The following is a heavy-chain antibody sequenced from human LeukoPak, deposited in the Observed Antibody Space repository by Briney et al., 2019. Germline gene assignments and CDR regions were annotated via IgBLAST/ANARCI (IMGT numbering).Heavy chain of an antibody. CDR1: RYTFTGYY. CDR2: INPNSGGT. J-gene: IGHJ4*02. Sequence: ASVKVSCKASRYTFTGYYMHWVRQAPGQGLEWMGWINPNSGGTNYAQKFQGRVTMTRDTSISTAYMELSRLRSDDTAVYYCARDGLLVGATLDVYWGQGTLVTVSS. V-gene: IGHV1-2*02. CDR3: ARDGLLVGATLDVY. D-gene: IGHD1-26*01.